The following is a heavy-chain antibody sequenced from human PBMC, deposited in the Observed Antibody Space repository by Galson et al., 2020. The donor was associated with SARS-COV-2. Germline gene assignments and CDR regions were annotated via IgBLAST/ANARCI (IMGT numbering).Heavy chain of an antibody. CDR2: ISYSGRT. V-gene: IGHV4-30-4*07. J-gene: IGHJ4*02. CDR3: ARVSPEAPGASGTYYAPYFDS. CDR1: GGSISSGRYS. Sequence: SETLSLTCAVSGGSISSGRYSWSWNRQPPGKGLEWVGFISYSGRTSYNPSLKSRPTISLDKSKNQFSLELSSVTAADTAVYYCARVSPEAPGASGTYYAPYFDSWGQGTLVTVSS. D-gene: IGHD3-3*01.